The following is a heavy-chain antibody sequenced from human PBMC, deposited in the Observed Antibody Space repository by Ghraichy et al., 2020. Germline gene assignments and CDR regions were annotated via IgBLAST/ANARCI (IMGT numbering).Heavy chain of an antibody. J-gene: IGHJ4*02. V-gene: IGHV3-30*18. CDR2: ISYDGSNK. CDR1: GFTFSSYG. CDR3: AKPPFLTTVTTLSEGDY. Sequence: GGSLRLSCAASGFTFSSYGMHWVRQAPGKGLEWVAVISYDGSNKYYADSVKGRFTISRDNSKNTLYLQMNSLRAEDTAVYYCAKPPFLTTVTTLSEGDYWGQGTLVTVSS. D-gene: IGHD4-11*01.